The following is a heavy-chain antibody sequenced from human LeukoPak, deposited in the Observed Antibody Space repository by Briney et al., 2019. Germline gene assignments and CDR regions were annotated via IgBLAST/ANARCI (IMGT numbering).Heavy chain of an antibody. CDR3: ARALGYCTNGGCYP. CDR2: IYSGGST. D-gene: IGHD2-8*01. V-gene: IGHV3-53*01. Sequence: GGSLRLSCAPSGFTVSTYYMSWVRPAPGKGLEWISVIYSGGSTYYADSVKGRFTISRDNSKNTLYLQMNSLRAEDTAVYYCARALGYCTNGGCYPWGQGTLVTVSS. J-gene: IGHJ5*02. CDR1: GFTVSTYY.